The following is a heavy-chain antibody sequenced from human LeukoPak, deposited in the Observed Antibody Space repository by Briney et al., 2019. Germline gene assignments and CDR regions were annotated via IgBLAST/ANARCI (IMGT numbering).Heavy chain of an antibody. J-gene: IGHJ4*02. V-gene: IGHV4-34*01. Sequence: PPETLSLTCAVYGGTFSGYYWSWIRQPPGKGLEWIGEINHSGSTNCNPSLKSRVTTSVDTSKNQFSLKLSSVTAADTAVYYCARGLEGQWLVLDYWGQGTLVTVSS. CDR3: ARGLEGQWLVLDY. CDR1: GGTFSGYY. D-gene: IGHD6-19*01. CDR2: INHSGST.